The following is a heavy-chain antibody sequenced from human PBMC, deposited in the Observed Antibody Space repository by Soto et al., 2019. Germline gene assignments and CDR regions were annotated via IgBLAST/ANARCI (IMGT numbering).Heavy chain of an antibody. Sequence: QVQLQESGPGLVKPSQTLSLTCTVSGYSISSGYYWSWIRQPPGKGLEYIGYIHYSGSSSYNPSLKSRVTMSLDTSKHQFSMKLNSVTAADTAVYYCEGFGSRWGQGTLVTVSS. D-gene: IGHD6-13*01. CDR1: GYSISSGYY. V-gene: IGHV4-30-4*01. J-gene: IGHJ4*02. CDR2: IHYSGSS. CDR3: EGFGSR.